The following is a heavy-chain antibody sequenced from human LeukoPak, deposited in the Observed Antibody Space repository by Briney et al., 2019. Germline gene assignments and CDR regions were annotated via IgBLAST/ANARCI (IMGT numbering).Heavy chain of an antibody. CDR1: RGSIRHNDYY. Sequence: PSETLSLTCSVSRGSIRHNDYYWGWIRQPPGKGLEWIGEINHSGSTNYNPSLKSRVTISVDTSKNQFSLKLSSVTAADTAVYYCARIGERNSWIQLWSYWEGYFDYWGQGTLVTVSS. V-gene: IGHV4-34*01. D-gene: IGHD5-18*01. CDR2: INHSGST. J-gene: IGHJ4*02. CDR3: ARIGERNSWIQLWSYWEGYFDY.